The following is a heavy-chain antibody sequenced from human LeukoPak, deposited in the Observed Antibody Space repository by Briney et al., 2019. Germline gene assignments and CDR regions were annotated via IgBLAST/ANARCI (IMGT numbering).Heavy chain of an antibody. J-gene: IGHJ6*02. V-gene: IGHV4-59*01. D-gene: IGHD5-12*01. Sequence: PSETLSLTCTVSGGSISSYYWSWIRQPPGKGLEWIGYIYYSGSTNYNPSLKSRVTISVDTSKNQFSLKLSSVTAADTAVYYCARDKRGYSGYDFSVYYYYGTDVWGQGTTVTVSS. CDR1: GGSISSYY. CDR2: IYYSGST. CDR3: ARDKRGYSGYDFSVYYYYGTDV.